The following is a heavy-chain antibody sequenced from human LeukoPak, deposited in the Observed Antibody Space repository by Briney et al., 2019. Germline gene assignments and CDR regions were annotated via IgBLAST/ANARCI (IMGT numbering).Heavy chain of an antibody. J-gene: IGHJ4*02. D-gene: IGHD4-23*01. CDR2: IYPGDSDT. Sequence: GESLKISCKGSGYSFTSYWIGWVRQMPGKGLEWMGIIYPGDSDTRYSPSFQGQVTISADESISTAYLQWSSLKASDTAMYYCARLPPDYGGNYYFDYWGQGTLVTVSS. CDR1: GYSFTSYW. V-gene: IGHV5-51*01. CDR3: ARLPPDYGGNYYFDY.